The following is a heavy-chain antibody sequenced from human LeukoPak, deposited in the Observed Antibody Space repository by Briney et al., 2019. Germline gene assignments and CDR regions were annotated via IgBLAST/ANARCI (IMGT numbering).Heavy chain of an antibody. V-gene: IGHV4-30-2*01. D-gene: IGHD3-10*01. CDR3: ARWYGSGTRNPWFDS. Sequence: PSETLSLTCTHPSGSISSGTYSRSWIRQPPGRGLEWIGYVYHSGGTYYNPSLKTPVSISIDRSKNQFSLKMNFVTAADTAVYYCARWYGSGTRNPWFDSWGQGALVTVSS. CDR1: SGSISSGTYS. J-gene: IGHJ5*01. CDR2: VYHSGGT.